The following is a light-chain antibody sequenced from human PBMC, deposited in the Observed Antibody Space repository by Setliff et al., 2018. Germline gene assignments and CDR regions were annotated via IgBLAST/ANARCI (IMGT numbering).Light chain of an antibody. CDR3: SSYTSLSTRV. V-gene: IGLV2-14*01. CDR1: SSDVGSYDY. CDR2: EVS. Sequence: QSALIQPPSVSGSPGQSVTISCTGTSSDVGSYDYVSWYQQLPGKAPKLIIFEVSNRPSGIPNRFSGSKSGNTASLSISGLQAEDEADYYSSSYTSLSTRVFGTGTKVTVL. J-gene: IGLJ1*01.